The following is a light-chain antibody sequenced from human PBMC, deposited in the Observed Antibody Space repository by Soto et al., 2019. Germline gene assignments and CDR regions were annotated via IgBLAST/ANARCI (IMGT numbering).Light chain of an antibody. V-gene: IGKV3-15*01. CDR2: GAS. CDR1: QSVNNF. Sequence: QSPATLSLSPVERATLSCMASQSVNNFLAWYQQKPGQAPRLLIYGASTRATGVPARFSGSGSGTEFTLSISSLQSEDFAVYYCQQYNSWPLTFGGGTKVDI. J-gene: IGKJ4*01. CDR3: QQYNSWPLT.